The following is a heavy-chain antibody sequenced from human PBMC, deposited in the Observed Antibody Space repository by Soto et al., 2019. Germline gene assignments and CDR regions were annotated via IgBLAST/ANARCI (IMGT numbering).Heavy chain of an antibody. D-gene: IGHD2-2*01. CDR3: AKETDPRCCYGIDY. CDR2: ITGSGGST. Sequence: PGGSLRLSCAASGFTFSSYAMTWVRQAPGKGLEWVSTITGSGGSTYYVDSVKGRFTTSRDNSKNTLSLQMNNLRGEDKAVDYCAKETDPRCCYGIDYGGQGALVTVSS. V-gene: IGHV3-23*01. CDR1: GFTFSSYA. J-gene: IGHJ4*02.